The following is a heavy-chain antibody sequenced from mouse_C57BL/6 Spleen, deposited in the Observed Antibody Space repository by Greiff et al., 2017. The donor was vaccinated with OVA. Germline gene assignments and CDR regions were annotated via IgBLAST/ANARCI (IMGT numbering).Heavy chain of an antibody. V-gene: IGHV1-81*01. CDR3: ARGSKDAMDY. Sequence: VHLVESGAELARPGASVKLSCKASGYTFTSYGISWVKQSTGQGLEWIGEIYPRSGNTYYNEKFKGKATLTADKSSSTAYMELRSLTSEDSAVYFCARGSKDAMDYWGQGTSVTVSS. CDR2: IYPRSGNT. CDR1: GYTFTSYG. D-gene: IGHD1-1*02. J-gene: IGHJ4*01.